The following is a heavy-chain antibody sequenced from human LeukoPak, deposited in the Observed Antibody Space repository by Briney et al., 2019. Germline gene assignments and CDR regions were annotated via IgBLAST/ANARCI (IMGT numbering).Heavy chain of an antibody. V-gene: IGHV4-59*01. D-gene: IGHD3-10*02. Sequence: SETLSLTCTVSGGSITNYYWSWIRQPPGKGLEWIGYIYYSGSTNYNPSLKSRVTISVDTSKNQFSLKLSSVTAADTAVYYCARASWVFGLDYWGQGTLVTVSS. J-gene: IGHJ4*02. CDR3: ARASWVFGLDY. CDR2: IYYSGST. CDR1: GGSITNYY.